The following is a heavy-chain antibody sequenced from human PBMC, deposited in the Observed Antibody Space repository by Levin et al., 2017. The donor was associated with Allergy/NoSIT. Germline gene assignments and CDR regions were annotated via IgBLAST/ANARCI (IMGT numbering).Heavy chain of an antibody. CDR3: ARKARAGPLDS. CDR1: GGSVSAYY. J-gene: IGHJ4*02. Sequence: TTSATLSLTCSVSGGSVSAYYWTWVRQPPGERLEWIGHIYHSGSANYNPSLKSRVSLSIDMSKNQFSLEVRSVTAADTAVYYCARKARAGPLDSWGLGTLVIVSS. V-gene: IGHV4-59*02. CDR2: IYHSGSA.